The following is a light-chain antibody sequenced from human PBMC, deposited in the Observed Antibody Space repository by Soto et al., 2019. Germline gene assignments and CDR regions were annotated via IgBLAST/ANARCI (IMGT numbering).Light chain of an antibody. V-gene: IGLV2-14*03. CDR2: DVS. CDR1: SSDVGGYNY. CDR3: SSYKNNITRVV. Sequence: QSALTQPASVSGSPGQSITISCTGTSSDVGGYNYVSWYQQHPGKAPKLMIYDVSNRPSGVSNRFSGSKSGNTASLTISGLQAEDEADYNCSSYKNNITRVVFAGGTKLTVL. J-gene: IGLJ2*01.